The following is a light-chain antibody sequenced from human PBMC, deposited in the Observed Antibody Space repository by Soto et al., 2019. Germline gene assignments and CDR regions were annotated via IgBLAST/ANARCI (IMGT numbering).Light chain of an antibody. V-gene: IGLV9-49*01. J-gene: IGLJ1*01. Sequence: QPVLTQPPSASASLGASVTLTCTLSSGYNNYKVDWYQQRPGKGPRFVMRVGSGGIVGSKGDGIPDRFSVLGSGLDRSLTIENIQEEDESDYHCGADHGSGSNFVYVFGTGTKVTVL. CDR3: GADHGSGSNFVYV. CDR1: SGYNNYK. CDR2: VGSGGIVG.